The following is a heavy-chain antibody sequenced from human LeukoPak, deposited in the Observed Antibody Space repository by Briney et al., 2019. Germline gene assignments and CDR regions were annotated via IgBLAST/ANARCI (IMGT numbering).Heavy chain of an antibody. CDR2: LNPNSGGT. CDR3: ARGLYGDQNWFDP. CDR1: GYTFTGYY. V-gene: IGHV1-2*05. D-gene: IGHD4-17*01. J-gene: IGHJ5*02. Sequence: ASENVSCKASGYTFTGYYMYWVTRARGQGLVGLLRLNPNSGGTNYAQKFQGRVTMTRHTSISTAYMELSRLRSDDTGVYYCARGLYGDQNWFDPWGQGTLVTVSS.